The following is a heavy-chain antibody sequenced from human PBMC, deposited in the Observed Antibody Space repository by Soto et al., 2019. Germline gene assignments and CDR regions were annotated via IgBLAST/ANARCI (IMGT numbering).Heavy chain of an antibody. CDR2: IYGGGST. CDR1: GFTVSSKD. CDR3: ARGWGYSYGYEPLGY. J-gene: IGHJ4*02. Sequence: EVQLVESGGGLIQPGGSLRLSCAASGFTVSSKDMSWVRQAPGKGLEWVSLIYGGGSTYYADSVKGRFTISRDNSKNTLYLQMNSLRAEDTAVYYCARGWGYSYGYEPLGYWGQGTLVTVSS. D-gene: IGHD5-18*01. V-gene: IGHV3-53*01.